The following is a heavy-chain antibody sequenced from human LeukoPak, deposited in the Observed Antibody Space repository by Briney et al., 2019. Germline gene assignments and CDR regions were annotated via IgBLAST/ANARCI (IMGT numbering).Heavy chain of an antibody. CDR2: ISGSGGST. J-gene: IGHJ5*02. CDR1: GFTFSSYS. V-gene: IGHV3-23*01. D-gene: IGHD2-2*01. Sequence: GGSLRLSCAASGFTFSSYSMSWVRQAPGKGLEWVSAISGSGGSTYYADSVKGRFTISRDNSKNTLYLQVNSLRAEDTAVYYCAKDSGPAALYNWFDPWGQGTLVTVSS. CDR3: AKDSGPAALYNWFDP.